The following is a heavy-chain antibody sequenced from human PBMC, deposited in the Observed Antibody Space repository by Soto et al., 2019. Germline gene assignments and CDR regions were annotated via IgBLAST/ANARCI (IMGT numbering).Heavy chain of an antibody. CDR2: INHSGST. Sequence: PSETLSLTCAVYGGSFSGYYWSWIRQPPGKGLEWIGEINHSGSTNYNPSLKSRVTISVDTSKNQFPLKLSSVTAADTAVYYCARGFWKGYCTNGVCSRLLVWFDPWGQGTLVTVSS. V-gene: IGHV4-34*01. CDR3: ARGFWKGYCTNGVCSRLLVWFDP. D-gene: IGHD2-8*01. J-gene: IGHJ5*02. CDR1: GGSFSGYY.